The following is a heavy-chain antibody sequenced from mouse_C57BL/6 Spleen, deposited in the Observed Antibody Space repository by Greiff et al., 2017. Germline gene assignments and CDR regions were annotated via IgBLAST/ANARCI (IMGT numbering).Heavy chain of an antibody. J-gene: IGHJ4*01. CDR3: ARWGTVVAKSLYYAMDY. V-gene: IGHV1-61*01. CDR2: IYPSDSET. CDR1: GYTFTSYW. Sequence: QVQLQQPGAELVRPGSSVKLSCKASGYTFTSYWMDWVKQRPGQGLEWIGNIYPSDSETHYNQKFKDKATLTVDKSSSTAYMQLSSLTSEDSAVYYCARWGTVVAKSLYYAMDYWGQGTSVTVSS. D-gene: IGHD1-1*01.